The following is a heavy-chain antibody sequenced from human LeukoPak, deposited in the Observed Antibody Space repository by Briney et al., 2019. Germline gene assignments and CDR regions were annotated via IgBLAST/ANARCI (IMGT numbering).Heavy chain of an antibody. CDR2: IYYSGST. CDR3: ARDTSYYDILTGFHKPGYFDY. D-gene: IGHD3-9*01. J-gene: IGHJ4*02. CDR1: GGSIRSYY. Sequence: SETLSLTCTVSGGSIRSYYWSWIRQPPGKGLEWIGYIYYSGSTNYNPSLKSRVTISEDTSKNQFSLKLSSVTAADTAVYYCARDTSYYDILTGFHKPGYFDYWGQGTLVTVSS. V-gene: IGHV4-59*01.